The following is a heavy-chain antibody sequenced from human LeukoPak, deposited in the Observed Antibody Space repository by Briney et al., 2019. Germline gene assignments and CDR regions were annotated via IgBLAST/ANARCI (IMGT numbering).Heavy chain of an antibody. CDR3: AREISALGNYFDS. D-gene: IGHD7-27*01. J-gene: IGHJ4*02. V-gene: IGHV3-48*03. Sequence: GGSLRLSCAASGFTLSSYEMNWVRQAPGKGLEWVSYISRSGSAKYYADSVKGRFTISRDNAKNSLYLQMNSLRAEDTAVYYCAREISALGNYFDSWGQGTLVTVSS. CDR1: GFTLSSYE. CDR2: ISRSGSAK.